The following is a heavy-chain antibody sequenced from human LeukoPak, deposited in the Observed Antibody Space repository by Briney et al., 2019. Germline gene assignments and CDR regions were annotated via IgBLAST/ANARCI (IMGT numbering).Heavy chain of an antibody. CDR3: AKAYGSGSSFDY. CDR1: GGTFSSYA. Sequence: ASVKVSCKASGGTFSSYAISWVRQAPGQGLEWMGGIIPIFGTANYAQKFQGRVTITADESTSTAYMELSSLRSEDTAAYYCAKAYGSGSSFDYWGQGTLVTVSS. CDR2: IIPIFGTA. J-gene: IGHJ4*02. V-gene: IGHV1-69*13. D-gene: IGHD3-10*01.